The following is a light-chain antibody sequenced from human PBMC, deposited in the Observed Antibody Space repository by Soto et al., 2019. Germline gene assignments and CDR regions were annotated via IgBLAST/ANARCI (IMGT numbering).Light chain of an antibody. V-gene: IGKV3-15*01. CDR3: QQYNNWWT. Sequence: EIVMTQSPATLSVSPGERATLSCRASQSVSNNFAWYQKKPAQAPRLLIYGASSRDTGITARFSGSGSVTDFTLTISSLQSEFVAFYYCQQYNNWWTFGQGTKVEIK. J-gene: IGKJ1*01. CDR1: QSVSNN. CDR2: GAS.